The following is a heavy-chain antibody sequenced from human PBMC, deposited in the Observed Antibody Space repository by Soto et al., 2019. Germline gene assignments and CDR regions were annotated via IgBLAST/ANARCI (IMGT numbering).Heavy chain of an antibody. J-gene: IGHJ6*02. CDR3: ARHNVAARPAEGYYYYYGMDV. D-gene: IGHD6-6*01. V-gene: IGHV1-69*13. CDR1: GGTFSSYA. Sequence: EXSVKVPCKASGGTFSSYAISWVRQAPGQGLEWMGGIIPIFGTANYAQKFQGRVTITADESTSTAYMELSSLRSEDTAVYYCARHNVAARPAEGYYYYYGMDVWGQGNTVTVSS. CDR2: IIPIFGTA.